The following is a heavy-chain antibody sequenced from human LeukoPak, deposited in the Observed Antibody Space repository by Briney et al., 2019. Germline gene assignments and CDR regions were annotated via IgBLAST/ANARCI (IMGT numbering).Heavy chain of an antibody. D-gene: IGHD3-9*01. CDR1: GRSSSSSSYY. Sequence: PSGTLSLTCAVSGRSSSSSSYYWSWIRQPAGKGLEWIGRIYTSGSTNYNPSLKSRVTISVDTSKNQFSLKLSSVTAADTAVYYCASAHSFDWFHADRNWFDPWGQGTLVTVSS. CDR2: IYTSGST. V-gene: IGHV4-61*02. J-gene: IGHJ5*02. CDR3: ASAHSFDWFHADRNWFDP.